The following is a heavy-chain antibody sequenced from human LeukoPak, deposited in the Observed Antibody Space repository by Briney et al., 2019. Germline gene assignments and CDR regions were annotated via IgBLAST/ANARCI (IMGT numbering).Heavy chain of an antibody. V-gene: IGHV1-24*01. D-gene: IGHD3-22*01. Sequence: ASVKVSCKVSGYTLTELSMHWVRQAPGRGLEWMGGFDPEDGETIYAQKFQGRVTMTEDTSTDTAYMELSSLRSEDTAVYYCATNAVGGYHFYFQHWGQGTLVTVSS. CDR1: GYTLTELS. CDR2: FDPEDGET. CDR3: ATNAVGGYHFYFQH. J-gene: IGHJ1*01.